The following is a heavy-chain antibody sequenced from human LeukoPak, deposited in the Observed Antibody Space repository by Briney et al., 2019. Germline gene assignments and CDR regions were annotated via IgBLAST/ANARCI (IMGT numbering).Heavy chain of an antibody. CDR1: GFTFGDYA. D-gene: IGHD2-15*01. CDR2: IRSKAYGGTT. V-gene: IGHV3-49*04. J-gene: IGHJ4*02. CDR3: SRGPVAASFAY. Sequence: GGSLRLSCTASGFTFGDYAMSWVRQAPGMGLEWGSFIRSKAYGGTTEYAASVKGRFTISRDDSKSIAYLQMNSLKSEDTAVYYCSRGPVAASFAYWGQGTLVTVSS.